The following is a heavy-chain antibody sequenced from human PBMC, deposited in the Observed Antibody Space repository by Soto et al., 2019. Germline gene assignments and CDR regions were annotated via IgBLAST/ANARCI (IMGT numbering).Heavy chain of an antibody. CDR1: GFTFGDYA. V-gene: IGHV3-49*03. CDR2: IRSKAYGGTT. CDR3: TRVSDIEGYDILTGYYGIDY. J-gene: IGHJ4*02. Sequence: GGSLRLSCTASGFTFGDYAMSWFRQAPGKGLEWVGFIRSKAYGGTTEYAASVKGRFTISRDDSKSIAYLQMSSLKTEDTAVYYCTRVSDIEGYDILTGYYGIDYWGQGTLVTVSS. D-gene: IGHD3-9*01.